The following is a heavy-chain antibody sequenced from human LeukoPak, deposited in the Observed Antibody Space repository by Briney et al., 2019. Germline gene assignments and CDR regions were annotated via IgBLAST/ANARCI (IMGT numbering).Heavy chain of an antibody. CDR1: GFTFSSYW. CDR3: TAGYNSGWLLPLYSF. V-gene: IGHV3-74*01. J-gene: IGHJ4*02. D-gene: IGHD6-19*01. Sequence: GGSLRLSCAASGFTFSSYWMHWVRQAPGKGLVWVSRINTDGSSTSYADSVKGRFTISRDNAKNTLYLQMNSLRAEDTAVYYCTAGYNSGWLLPLYSFWGQGTLVTVSS. CDR2: INTDGSST.